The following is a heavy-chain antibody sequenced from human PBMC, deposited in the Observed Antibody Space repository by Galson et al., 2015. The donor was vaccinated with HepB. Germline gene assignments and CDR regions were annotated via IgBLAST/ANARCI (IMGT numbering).Heavy chain of an antibody. V-gene: IGHV1-69*13. D-gene: IGHD1-26*01. CDR2: IISIFGTA. J-gene: IGHJ6*02. Sequence: SVKVSCKASGGTFSSYAISWVRQAPGQGLEWMGGIISIFGTANYAQKFQGRVTIAADESTSTAYMELSSLRSEDTAVYYCARPRNSGSYYYYGMDVWGQGTTVTVSS. CDR1: GGTFSSYA. CDR3: ARPRNSGSYYYYGMDV.